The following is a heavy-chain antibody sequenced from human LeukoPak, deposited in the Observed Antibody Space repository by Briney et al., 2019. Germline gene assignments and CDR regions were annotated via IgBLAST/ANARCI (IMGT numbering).Heavy chain of an antibody. CDR1: GFTFSSYA. CDR2: ISGSGGST. V-gene: IGHV3-23*01. CDR3: AKDGLSGSYTVTFSDY. J-gene: IGHJ4*02. D-gene: IGHD1-26*01. Sequence: PGGSLRLSCAASGFTFSSYAMSWVRQAPGKGLEWVSAISGSGGSTYYADSVKGRFTISRDNSKNTLYLQMNSLRAEDTAVYYCAKDGLSGSYTVTFSDYWGQGTLVTVSS.